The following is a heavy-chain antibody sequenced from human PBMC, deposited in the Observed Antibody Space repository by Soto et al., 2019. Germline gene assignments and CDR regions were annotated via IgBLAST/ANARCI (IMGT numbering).Heavy chain of an antibody. CDR3: ARVGKQLVHYYYGMDV. V-gene: IGHV3-21*01. D-gene: IGHD6-13*01. J-gene: IGHJ6*02. CDR1: VFTFSSHA. CDR2: ISSGGDNT. Sequence: GGSLRLSCAASVFTFSSHAMSWVRQAPGKGLEWVSTISSGGDNTYSADSVKGRFTISRDNAKNSLYLQMNSLRAEDTAEYYCARVGKQLVHYYYGMDVWGQGTTVTVSS.